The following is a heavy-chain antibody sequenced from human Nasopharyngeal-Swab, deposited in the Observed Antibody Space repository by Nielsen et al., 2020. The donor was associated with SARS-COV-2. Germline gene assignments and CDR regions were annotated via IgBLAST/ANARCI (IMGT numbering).Heavy chain of an antibody. J-gene: IGHJ5*02. Sequence: WIRQPPGKALEWIGYIYNSGNNDYNPSLKSRIIISVDTSENQFSLKMSSVTAADTAVYYCARPFPFCSSTNCPNWFDPWGQGTLVTVSS. D-gene: IGHD2-2*01. CDR3: ARPFPFCSSTNCPNWFDP. CDR2: IYNSGNN. V-gene: IGHV4-31*02.